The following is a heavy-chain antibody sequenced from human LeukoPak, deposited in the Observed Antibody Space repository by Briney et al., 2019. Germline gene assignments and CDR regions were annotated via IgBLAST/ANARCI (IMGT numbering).Heavy chain of an antibody. CDR1: GGSISGYY. CDR3: ARPGVGSGRYGAFDI. V-gene: IGHV4-59*08. J-gene: IGHJ3*02. D-gene: IGHD1-26*01. Sequence: PSETLSLTCTVSGGSISGYYWTWIRQPPGKGLEWIGYIYDSGTTNYNPSLKRRVTILVDTSKNQFSLKLSSVTAADTAVYYCARPGVGSGRYGAFDIWGQGTMVTVSS. CDR2: IYDSGTT.